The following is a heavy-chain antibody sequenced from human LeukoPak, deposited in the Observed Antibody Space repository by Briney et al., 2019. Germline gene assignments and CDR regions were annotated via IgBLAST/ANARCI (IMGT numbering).Heavy chain of an antibody. CDR1: GGTFSSYA. V-gene: IGHV1-69*13. J-gene: IGHJ5*02. Sequence: SVKVSCKASGGTFSSYAISWVRQAPGQGLEWMGGIIPIFGTANYAQKFQGRVTITADESTSTAYMELSSLRSEDTAVYYCARTEQQLVRGNWFDPWGQGTLVTVSS. CDR3: ARTEQQLVRGNWFDP. CDR2: IIPIFGTA. D-gene: IGHD6-13*01.